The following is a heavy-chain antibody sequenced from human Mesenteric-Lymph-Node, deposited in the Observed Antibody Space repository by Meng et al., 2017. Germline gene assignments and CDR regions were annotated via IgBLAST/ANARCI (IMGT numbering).Heavy chain of an antibody. Sequence: QVQLVQSGAEVKKPGASVKVSCQASGYTFTGYYIHWVRQAPGQGLEWMGRINLNSGGTNYAQKFQGRVTMTWDTSISAAQMELSSLRSDDTAVYYCAAFYYESSGYFRADYWGQGILVTVSS. CDR3: AAFYYESSGYFRADY. CDR2: INLNSGGT. V-gene: IGHV1-2*06. CDR1: GYTFTGYY. D-gene: IGHD3-22*01. J-gene: IGHJ4*02.